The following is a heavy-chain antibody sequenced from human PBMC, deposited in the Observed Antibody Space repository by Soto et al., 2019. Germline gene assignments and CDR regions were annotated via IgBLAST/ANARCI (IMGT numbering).Heavy chain of an antibody. J-gene: IGHJ6*02. D-gene: IGHD2-21*01. CDR2: IDPSDSYT. CDR1: GYSFTSYW. CDR3: ARVGAIYYGMDV. Sequence: GESLKISCKGSGYSFTSYWISWVRQMPGKGLEWMGRIDPSDSYTNYSPSFQGHATISADKSISTAYLQWSSLKASDTAMYYCARVGAIYYGMDVWGQGTTVTVSS. V-gene: IGHV5-10-1*01.